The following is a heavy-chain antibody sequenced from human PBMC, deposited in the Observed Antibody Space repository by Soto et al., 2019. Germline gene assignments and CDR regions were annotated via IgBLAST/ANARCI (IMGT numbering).Heavy chain of an antibody. CDR1: GFTFSSYS. D-gene: IGHD3-22*01. CDR2: ISSSSSTI. V-gene: IGHV3-48*02. CDR3: ARVIVYYDSSGYYLDY. Sequence: LRLSCAASGFTFSSYSMNWVRQAPGKGLEWVSYISSSSSTIYYADSVKGRFTISRDNAKNSLYLQMNSLRDEDTAAYYCARVIVYYDSSGYYLDYWGQGTLVTVSS. J-gene: IGHJ4*02.